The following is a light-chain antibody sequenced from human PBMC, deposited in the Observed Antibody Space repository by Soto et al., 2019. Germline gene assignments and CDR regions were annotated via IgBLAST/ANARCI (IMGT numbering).Light chain of an antibody. Sequence: AIQMTQSPSSLSASVGDRVTITCRASQGIRNDLGWYQQKPGKAPKLLIYAASSVQSGVPSRFSGSGSGTDFTLAISSLQPEDFATYYCLQDYNYPRTFGQGTKVDIK. CDR3: LQDYNYPRT. CDR1: QGIRND. V-gene: IGKV1-6*01. CDR2: AAS. J-gene: IGKJ1*01.